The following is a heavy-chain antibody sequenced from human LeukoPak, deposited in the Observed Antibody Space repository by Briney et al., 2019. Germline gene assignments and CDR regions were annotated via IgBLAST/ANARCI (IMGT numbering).Heavy chain of an antibody. V-gene: IGHV1-18*01. CDR1: GYTFTSYG. D-gene: IGHD3-10*01. J-gene: IGHJ6*02. Sequence: ASVKVSCKASGYTFTSYGISWVRQAPGQGLEWMGWISAYNGNTNYAQKLQGRVTMTTDTSTSTAYMGLRSLRSDDTAVYYCARDRHRGGSGSYYGMDVWGQGTTVTVSS. CDR2: ISAYNGNT. CDR3: ARDRHRGGSGSYYGMDV.